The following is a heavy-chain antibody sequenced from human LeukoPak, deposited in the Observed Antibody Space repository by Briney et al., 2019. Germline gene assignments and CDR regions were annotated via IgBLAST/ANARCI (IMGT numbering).Heavy chain of an antibody. CDR1: GYSISSGCY. D-gene: IGHD3-9*01. CDR3: ARLTTTPYYDILTGYSPDAFDI. CDR2: IYYSGST. Sequence: SSETLSLTCTVSGYSISSGCYWGWIRQPPGKGLEWIGYIYYSGSTNYNPSLKSRVTISVDTSKNQFSLKLSSVTAADTAVYYCARLTTTPYYDILTGYSPDAFDIWGQGTMVTVSS. J-gene: IGHJ3*02. V-gene: IGHV4-61*01.